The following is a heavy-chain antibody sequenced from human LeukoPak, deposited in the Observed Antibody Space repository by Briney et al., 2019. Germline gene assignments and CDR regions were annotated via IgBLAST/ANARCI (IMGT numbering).Heavy chain of an antibody. D-gene: IGHD3-22*01. CDR2: INSNGGST. Sequence: GGSLRLSCAASGFTFSRSAMHWVRQAPGKGLEYASAINSNGGSTYYANSVEGRFTISRDNSKNTLYLQMGSLRAEDMALYYCARVGSSGYYSFLNYGGQGPLVTVSS. CDR1: GFTFSRSA. CDR3: ARVGSSGYYSFLNY. V-gene: IGHV3-64*01. J-gene: IGHJ4*02.